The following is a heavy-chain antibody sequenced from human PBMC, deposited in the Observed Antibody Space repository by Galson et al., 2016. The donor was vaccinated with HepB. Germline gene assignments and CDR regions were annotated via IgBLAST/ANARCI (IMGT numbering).Heavy chain of an antibody. Sequence: SLRLSCATSGFTFDDYIVHCVRQTPETALEWVSLVNWDGRTTYYADSVQGRFTISRDNNRNSLSLHMNSLKSEDTALYYCAKASGSHARYYFDRWGQGTQVAVSA. CDR1: GFTFDDYI. J-gene: IGHJ4*02. CDR3: AKASGSHARYYFDR. CDR2: VNWDGRTT. V-gene: IGHV3-43*01. D-gene: IGHD3-3*01.